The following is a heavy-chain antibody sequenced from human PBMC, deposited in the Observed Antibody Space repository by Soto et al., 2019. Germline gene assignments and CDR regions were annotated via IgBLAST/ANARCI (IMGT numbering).Heavy chain of an antibody. CDR2: ISAYNGNT. D-gene: IGHD2-21*01. J-gene: IGHJ4*02. CDR3: ARDQSYGGAFDY. Sequence: ASVKVSCKASGGTFSSYAISWVRQAPGQGLEWVGWISAYNGNTNYAQRLQGRVTMTTDTSTSTAYMELRSLRSDDTAVYYCARDQSYGGAFDYWGQGTLVTVSS. V-gene: IGHV1-18*01. CDR1: GGTFSSYA.